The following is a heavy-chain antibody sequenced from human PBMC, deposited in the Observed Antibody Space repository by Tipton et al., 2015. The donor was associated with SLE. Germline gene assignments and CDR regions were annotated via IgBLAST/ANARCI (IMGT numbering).Heavy chain of an antibody. Sequence: GSLRLSCAASGFTVSNNYVSWVRQAPGKGLEWVSVIYSSGRTYYADSVKGRFTISRDSSKNTLYLQMNSLRVEDAAVYYCARDGSGWFFDYWGQGTLVTVSS. J-gene: IGHJ4*02. V-gene: IGHV3-66*03. CDR2: IYSSGRT. D-gene: IGHD6-19*01. CDR1: GFTVSNNY. CDR3: ARDGSGWFFDY.